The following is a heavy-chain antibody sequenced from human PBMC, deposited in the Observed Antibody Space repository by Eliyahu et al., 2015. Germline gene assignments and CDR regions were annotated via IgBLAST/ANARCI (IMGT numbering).Heavy chain of an antibody. CDR2: ISYDGSNK. J-gene: IGHJ5*02. CDR3: AKDRTETKTGTTNWFDP. V-gene: IGHV3-30*18. D-gene: IGHD1-7*01. Sequence: EWVAVISYDGSNKYYADSVKGRFTISRDNSKNTLYLQMNSLRAEDTAVYYCAKDRTETKTGTTNWFDPWGQGTLVTVSS.